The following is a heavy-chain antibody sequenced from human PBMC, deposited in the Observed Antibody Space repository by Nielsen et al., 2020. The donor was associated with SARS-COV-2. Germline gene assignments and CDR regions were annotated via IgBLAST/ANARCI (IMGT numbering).Heavy chain of an antibody. Sequence: GGSLRLSCAASGFTFSTYAMSWVRQAPGKGLEFVPSLTGDGATTYYADSVKGRFSSSRDNSKNTLYLQMNSLRAEDTAVYYCAIQAGGYFYPLDFWGQGTLVTVSS. D-gene: IGHD3-9*01. CDR3: AIQAGGYFYPLDF. J-gene: IGHJ4*02. CDR2: LTGDGATT. V-gene: IGHV3-23*01. CDR1: GFTFSTYA.